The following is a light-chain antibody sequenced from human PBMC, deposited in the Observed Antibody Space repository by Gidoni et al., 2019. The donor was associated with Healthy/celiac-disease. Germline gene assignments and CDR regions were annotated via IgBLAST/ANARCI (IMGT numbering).Light chain of an antibody. CDR3: QQSYSTPVT. Sequence: DIPLTQSPSSLSASVGDRVTITCRASQSISSYLNGYQQKPGKAPKLLIYAASSLQSGVPSRFSGSGSGTDFTLTISSLQPEDFATYYCQQSYSTPVTFXGXTKVEIK. V-gene: IGKV1-39*01. J-gene: IGKJ4*01. CDR1: QSISSY. CDR2: AAS.